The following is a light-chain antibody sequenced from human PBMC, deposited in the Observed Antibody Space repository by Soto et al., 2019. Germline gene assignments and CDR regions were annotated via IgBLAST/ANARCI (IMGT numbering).Light chain of an antibody. Sequence: DIQMTQSPSSLSASVGDRVTITCRASQGISNYLAWYQQKPGKVPKLLIYSASTLQSGVPSRFRGSGSGTDFTLTISSLEPEDVATYYCQHYNNAPYTLGQGTKLEIK. V-gene: IGKV1-27*01. J-gene: IGKJ2*01. CDR1: QGISNY. CDR3: QHYNNAPYT. CDR2: SAS.